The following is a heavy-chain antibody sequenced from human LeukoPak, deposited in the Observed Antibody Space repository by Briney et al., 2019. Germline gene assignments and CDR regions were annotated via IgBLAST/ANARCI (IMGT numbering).Heavy chain of an antibody. Sequence: SETLSLTCAVYGGSFSGYYWSWIRQPPGKGLEWIGEINHSGSTNYNPSLKSRVTISVDTSKNQFSLKLSSVTAADTVVYYCARGGRIVVVVASGRGYNWFDPWGQGTLVTVSS. D-gene: IGHD2-15*01. CDR3: ARGGRIVVVVASGRGYNWFDP. CDR1: GGSFSGYY. J-gene: IGHJ5*02. V-gene: IGHV4-34*01. CDR2: INHSGST.